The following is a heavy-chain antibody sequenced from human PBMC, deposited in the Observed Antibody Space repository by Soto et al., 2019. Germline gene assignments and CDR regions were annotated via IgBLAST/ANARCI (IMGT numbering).Heavy chain of an antibody. D-gene: IGHD6-13*01. CDR1: GGSISSYY. CDR2: IYYSGST. CDR3: ARTGSAAAGLYYFDY. J-gene: IGHJ4*02. Sequence: SETLSLTCTVSGGSISSYYWSWIRQSPGKGLEWIGYIYYSGSTNYNPSLKSRVTISVDTSKNQFSLKLSSVTAADTAVYYCARTGSAAAGLYYFDYWGQGTLVTVSS. V-gene: IGHV4-59*01.